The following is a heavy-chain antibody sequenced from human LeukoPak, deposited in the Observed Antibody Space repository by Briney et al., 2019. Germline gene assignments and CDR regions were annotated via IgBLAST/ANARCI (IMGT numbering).Heavy chain of an antibody. CDR2: IYPGDSDT. V-gene: IGHV5-51*01. D-gene: IGHD3-22*01. CDR1: GYSFTSYW. J-gene: IGHJ3*02. CDR3: ARALGYDSSGYSDAFDI. Sequence: GESLKISCKGSGYSFTSYWIGWVRQLAGKGLVWLGIIYPGDSDTRYSPAFQGQGTISTDKSISTAYLQLSSLKASDTAMYYCARALGYDSSGYSDAFDIWGQGTMVTVSS.